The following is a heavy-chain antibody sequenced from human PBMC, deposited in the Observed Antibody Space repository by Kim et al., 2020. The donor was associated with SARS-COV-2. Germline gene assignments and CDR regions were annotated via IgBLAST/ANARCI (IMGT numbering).Heavy chain of an antibody. J-gene: IGHJ6*03. V-gene: IGHV3-11*01. CDR1: GFTFSDYY. D-gene: IGHD5-18*01. CDR3: ARSRYSYGYYYYYMDV. Sequence: GGSLRLSCAASGFTFSDYYMSWIRQAPGKGLEWVSYISSSGSTIYYADSVKGRFTISRDNAKNSLYLQMNSLRAEDTAVYYCARSRYSYGYYYYYMDVWGKGTTVTVSS. CDR2: ISSSGSTI.